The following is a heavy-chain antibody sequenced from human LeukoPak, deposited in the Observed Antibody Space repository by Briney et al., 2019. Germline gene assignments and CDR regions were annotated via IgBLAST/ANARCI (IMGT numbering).Heavy chain of an antibody. V-gene: IGHV3-49*03. J-gene: IGHJ4*02. CDR2: IRSKIYGGTT. D-gene: IGHD6-19*01. Sequence: GRSLRLSCTASGFTFGDYAMCWFRQAPGKGLEWVGFIRSKIYGGTTEYAESVKGRFTISRDDSKSIAYLQMNSLKTEDTAVYYCTRDQYSSGWYDILFDYWGQGTLVTVSS. CDR3: TRDQYSSGWYDILFDY. CDR1: GFTFGDYA.